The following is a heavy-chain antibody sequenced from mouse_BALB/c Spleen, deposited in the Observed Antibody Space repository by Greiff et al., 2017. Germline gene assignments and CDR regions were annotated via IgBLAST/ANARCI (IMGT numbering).Heavy chain of an antibody. V-gene: IGHV14-3*02. D-gene: IGHD1-1*01. CDR1: GFNIKDTY. Sequence: VQLQQSGAELVKPGASVKLSCTASGFNIKDTYMHWVKQRPEQGLEWIGRIDPANGNTKYDPKFQGKATITADTSSNTAYLQLSSLTSEDTAVYYCARSGLLRGDYFDYWGQGTTLTVSS. J-gene: IGHJ2*01. CDR2: IDPANGNT. CDR3: ARSGLLRGDYFDY.